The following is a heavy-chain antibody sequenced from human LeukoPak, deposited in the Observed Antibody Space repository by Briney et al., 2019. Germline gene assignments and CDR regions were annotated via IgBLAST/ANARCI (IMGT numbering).Heavy chain of an antibody. CDR2: IKHDGSEK. D-gene: IGHD3-22*01. J-gene: IGHJ4*02. CDR1: GFTFSNYW. Sequence: QSGGSLRLSCATSGFTFSNYWMTWVRQAPGKGLEWMANIKHDGSEKFYVDSVKGRFTISRDNAKNSLYLQMNSLRAADTAVYYCARQFYDSSGYYFTPSDYWGQGTLVTVSS. CDR3: ARQFYDSSGYYFTPSDY. V-gene: IGHV3-7*01.